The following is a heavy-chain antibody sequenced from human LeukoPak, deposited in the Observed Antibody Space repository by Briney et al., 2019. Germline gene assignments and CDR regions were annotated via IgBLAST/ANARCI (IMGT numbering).Heavy chain of an antibody. D-gene: IGHD3-3*01. CDR2: LHSGGST. J-gene: IGHJ4*02. CDR1: GFIFSSNY. V-gene: IGHV3-66*02. CDR3: ARKGYDFWSGYSHRPFDY. Sequence: GGSLRLSCAASGFIFSSNYMHWVRQAPGKGLEWVSVLHSGGSTSYSQSVKGRFTISRDNSKNTLYLQMNSLRAEDTAVYYCARKGYDFWSGYSHRPFDYWGQGTLVTVSS.